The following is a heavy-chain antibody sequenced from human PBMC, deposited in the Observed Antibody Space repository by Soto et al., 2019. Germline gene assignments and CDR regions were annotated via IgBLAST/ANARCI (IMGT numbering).Heavy chain of an antibody. CDR1: GFTFSSYA. CDR2: NSGSGGSS. CDR3: ARESPQTGWNNWFDP. J-gene: IGHJ5*02. D-gene: IGHD6-19*01. V-gene: IGHV3-23*01. Sequence: EVLLLESGGGLVQPGGSLRLSCTASGFTFSSYAITWVRQAPEKGLEWVSSNSGSGGSSYYADSVKGRFIISRDNSKSTLDLQMNSLKAQDSAMYFFARESPQTGWNNWFDPWGQGNLVTVSS.